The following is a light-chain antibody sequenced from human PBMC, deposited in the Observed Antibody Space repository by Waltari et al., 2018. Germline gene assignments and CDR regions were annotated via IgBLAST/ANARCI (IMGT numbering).Light chain of an antibody. V-gene: IGKV4-1*01. J-gene: IGKJ5*01. CDR3: QQYYTTPSLT. CDR2: WAS. CDR1: QSVLYTNNNH. Sequence: DIVMTQSPDSLAVSLGERATVNCKSSQSVLYTNNNHLAWYQQKPGQPPKLLIYWASTRESGVPDRFSGSGSATDFNLTISSLQAEDVAIYYCQQYYTTPSLTFGQGTRLDIK.